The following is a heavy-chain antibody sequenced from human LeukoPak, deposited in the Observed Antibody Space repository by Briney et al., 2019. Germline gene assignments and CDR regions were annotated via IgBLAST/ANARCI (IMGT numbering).Heavy chain of an antibody. D-gene: IGHD6-25*01. V-gene: IGHV4-59*08. CDR2: IYYSGST. CDR1: GGSISSYY. CDR3: ARHPYPAAFDY. Sequence: SSETLSLTCTVSGGSISSYYWSWIRQPPGKGLEWIGYIYYSGSTNYNPSLKSRVTISVDTSKNHFSLKLSSVTAADTAVYYCARHPYPAAFDYWGQGTLVTVSS. J-gene: IGHJ4*02.